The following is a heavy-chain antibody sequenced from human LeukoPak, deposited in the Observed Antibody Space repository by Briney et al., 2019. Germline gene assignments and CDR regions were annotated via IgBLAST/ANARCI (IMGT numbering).Heavy chain of an antibody. V-gene: IGHV3-30-3*01. Sequence: GGSLRLSCAASGFTFNTYSMHWVRQAPGKGLEWVTGISYDGNNKNYADSVQGRFTISRDNSKNTLYLQMLSLRTEDTAVYYCAKAYYDILTGYYSAFDYWGQGTLVTVSS. CDR1: GFTFNTYS. CDR2: ISYDGNNK. D-gene: IGHD3-9*01. CDR3: AKAYYDILTGYYSAFDY. J-gene: IGHJ4*02.